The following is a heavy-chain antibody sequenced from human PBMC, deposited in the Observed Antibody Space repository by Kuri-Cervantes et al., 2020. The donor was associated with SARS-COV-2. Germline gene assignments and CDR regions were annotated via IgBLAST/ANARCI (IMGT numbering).Heavy chain of an antibody. CDR2: MNPNSGNT. Sequence: ASVKVSCKASGYTFTGYYMHWVRQATGQGLEWMGWMNPNSGNTGYAQKFQGRVTITRNTSISTTYMELRSLRSDDTAVYYCARVGIVVVVAAIPDWFDPWGQGTLVTVSS. J-gene: IGHJ5*02. CDR3: ARVGIVVVVAAIPDWFDP. CDR1: GYTFTGYY. D-gene: IGHD2-15*01. V-gene: IGHV1-8*03.